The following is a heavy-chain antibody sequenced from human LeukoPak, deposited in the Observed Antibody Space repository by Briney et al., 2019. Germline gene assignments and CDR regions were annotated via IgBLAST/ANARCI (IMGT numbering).Heavy chain of an antibody. CDR1: GGSISSYY. V-gene: IGHV4-59*08. D-gene: IGHD6-13*01. CDR2: IYYSGST. J-gene: IGHJ5*02. Sequence: SETLSLTCTVSGGSISSYYWSWIRQPPGKGLEWIGYIYYSGSTNYNPSLKSRVTISVDTSKNHFSLKLSSVTAADTAVYYCAGIAAAGRLGWFDPWGQGTLVTVSS. CDR3: AGIAAAGRLGWFDP.